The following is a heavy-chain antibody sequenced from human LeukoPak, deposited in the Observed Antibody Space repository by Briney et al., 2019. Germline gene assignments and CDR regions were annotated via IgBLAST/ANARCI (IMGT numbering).Heavy chain of an antibody. CDR1: GFTVSSNY. D-gene: IGHD4-11*01. CDR2: NYSGGST. V-gene: IGHV3-53*01. J-gene: IGHJ6*03. CDR3: ARTPVTTYNYYYMDG. Sequence: PGGSLGLSCAASGFTVSSNYLSWVRQAPRKGLEGVSVNYSGGSTYYAHSVKGRFTISRDNSKNTLYLQMNSLRAEDTAVYYCARTPVTTYNYYYMDGGSKGCTVTV.